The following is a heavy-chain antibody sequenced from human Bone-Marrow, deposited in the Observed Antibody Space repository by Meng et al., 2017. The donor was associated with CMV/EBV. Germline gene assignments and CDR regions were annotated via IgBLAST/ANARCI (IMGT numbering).Heavy chain of an antibody. J-gene: IGHJ5*02. CDR2: IYYNGDA. V-gene: IGHV4-30-4*08. Sequence: QVQLQESGPGLVKPSQTLSLTCTVSGGSISSGGYYWNWIRQHPGKGLEWIGYIYYNGDAYYNPSLKSRVLILVDTSKNQFSLKLSSVTAADTAVYYCARVNWNPPYNWFDPWGQGTLVTVSS. CDR1: GGSISSGGYY. CDR3: ARVNWNPPYNWFDP. D-gene: IGHD1-1*01.